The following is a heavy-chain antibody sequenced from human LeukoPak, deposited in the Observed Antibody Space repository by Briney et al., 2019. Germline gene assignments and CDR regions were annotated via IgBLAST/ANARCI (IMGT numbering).Heavy chain of an antibody. J-gene: IGHJ4*02. D-gene: IGHD6-19*01. CDR3: ARGSPSSSGWYGDY. Sequence: GASVKVSCKASGYTFTGYYMHWVQQAPGQGLEWMGWINPNSGGTNYAQKFQGRVTMTRDTSISTAYMELSRLRSDDTAVYYCARGSPSSSGWYGDYWGQGTLVTVSS. CDR2: INPNSGGT. CDR1: GYTFTGYY. V-gene: IGHV1-2*02.